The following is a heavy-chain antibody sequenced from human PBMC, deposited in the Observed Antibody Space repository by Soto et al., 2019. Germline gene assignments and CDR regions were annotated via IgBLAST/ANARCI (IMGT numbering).Heavy chain of an antibody. Sequence: SVKVSCKASGGTFSSYSISWVLQAPGQGLEWMGGIIPIFGTANYAQKFQGRVTITADESTSTAYMELSSLRSEDTAVYYCASNVEMTTGNFDYWGQGTLVTVSS. CDR2: IIPIFGTA. V-gene: IGHV1-69*13. J-gene: IGHJ4*02. CDR1: GGTFSSYS. CDR3: ASNVEMTTGNFDY. D-gene: IGHD4-4*01.